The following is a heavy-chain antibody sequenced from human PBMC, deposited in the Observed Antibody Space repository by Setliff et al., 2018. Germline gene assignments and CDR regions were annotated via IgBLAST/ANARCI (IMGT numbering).Heavy chain of an antibody. CDR3: ARDGPHCVTSSCPGAWFDP. D-gene: IGHD2-2*01. Sequence: PSETLSLTCTVSGDSIINYYWSWIRQPPGKGLEWIGNIYSSGSTNYNPSFKSRVTISLDTSKNQFSLKLRSVTAADTAVYYCARDGPHCVTSSCPGAWFDPWGQGILVTVSS. V-gene: IGHV4-4*08. CDR2: IYSSGST. CDR1: GDSIINYY. J-gene: IGHJ5*02.